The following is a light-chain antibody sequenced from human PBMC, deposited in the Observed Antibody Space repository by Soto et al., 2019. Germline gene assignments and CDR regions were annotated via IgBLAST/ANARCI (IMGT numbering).Light chain of an antibody. J-gene: IGKJ2*01. CDR1: TSIISW. CDR2: KAS. Sequence: IQMTQYPSTLYASVGDRVTIACRASTSIISWLAWYQQKQGKAPKLLIYKASSLESGVPSRFSGSGSGTEVTLTISSLQPDDFATYYCQHYNSYPYTVGQGTKLEIK. V-gene: IGKV1-5*03. CDR3: QHYNSYPYT.